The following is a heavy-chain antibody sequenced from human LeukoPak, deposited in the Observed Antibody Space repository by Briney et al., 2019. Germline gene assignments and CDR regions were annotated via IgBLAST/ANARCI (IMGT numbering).Heavy chain of an antibody. V-gene: IGHV4-31*03. CDR3: ARGTYSSGWSLGFDP. Sequence: PSETLSLTCTVSGGSISSGGYFWSGIRQHPGKGLEWIGYIYYGGSTYYNPSLKSRLTISADTSENQFSLRLTSVTAADTAVYYCARGTYSSGWSLGFDPWGQGTLVTVSS. D-gene: IGHD6-19*01. CDR2: IYYGGST. J-gene: IGHJ5*02. CDR1: GGSISSGGYF.